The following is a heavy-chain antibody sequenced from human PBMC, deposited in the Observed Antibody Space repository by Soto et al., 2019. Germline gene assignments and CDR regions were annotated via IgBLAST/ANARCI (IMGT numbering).Heavy chain of an antibody. Sequence: GGSLRLSCAASGFTFSSYSMNWVRQAPGKGLEWVSSISSSSSYIYYADSVKGRFTISRDNAKNSLYLQTNSLRAEDTAVYYCARGEGSSSWYPFDYWGQGTLVTVSS. CDR1: GFTFSSYS. CDR2: ISSSSSYI. D-gene: IGHD6-13*01. V-gene: IGHV3-21*03. J-gene: IGHJ4*02. CDR3: ARGEGSSSWYPFDY.